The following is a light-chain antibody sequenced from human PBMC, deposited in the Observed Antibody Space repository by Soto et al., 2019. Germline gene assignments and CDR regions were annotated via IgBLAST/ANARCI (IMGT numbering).Light chain of an antibody. Sequence: EIVLTQSPATLSLSPGERATLSYRASQSVRRYLAWYQQKPGQAPRLLIYDASTRATGIPARFSGSGSETDFTLTITSLEPEDFAVYYCQQRNNWPPITFGQGTRLEI. CDR1: QSVRRY. J-gene: IGKJ5*01. CDR3: QQRNNWPPIT. CDR2: DAS. V-gene: IGKV3-11*01.